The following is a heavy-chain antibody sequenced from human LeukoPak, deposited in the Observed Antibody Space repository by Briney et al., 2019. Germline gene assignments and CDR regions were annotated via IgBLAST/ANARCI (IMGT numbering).Heavy chain of an antibody. V-gene: IGHV3-7*01. CDR2: IKRDGSYK. Sequence: GGSLRLSCVASGFTFGNYWMSWVRQAPGKGLEFVANIKRDGSYKNYVDSVKGRFAISRDNAENSVHLQMHSLRAEGTAIYYCARDPGSSNFDYWGQGALVIVSS. D-gene: IGHD6-13*01. CDR3: ARDPGSSNFDY. CDR1: GFTFGNYW. J-gene: IGHJ4*01.